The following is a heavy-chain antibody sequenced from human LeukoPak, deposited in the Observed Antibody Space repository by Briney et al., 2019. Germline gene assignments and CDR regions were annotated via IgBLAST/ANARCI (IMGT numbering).Heavy chain of an antibody. J-gene: IGHJ6*03. CDR1: GGSFSGYY. D-gene: IGHD6-13*01. CDR3: ARKSRAAAGTGYYMDV. V-gene: IGHV4-34*04. CDR2: INHRGST. Sequence: SETLSLTCVVYGGSFSGYYWSWMRQPPGKGREWIGEINHRGSTNTNPSLKSRGTISVDTSKNQLSMKMSSVTAADTAVYNCARKSRAAAGTGYYMDVWGKGTTVTVSS.